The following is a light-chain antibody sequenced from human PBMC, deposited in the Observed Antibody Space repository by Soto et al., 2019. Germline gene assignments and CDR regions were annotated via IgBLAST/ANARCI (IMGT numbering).Light chain of an antibody. CDR1: QSVLHSSNNKNY. V-gene: IGKV4-1*01. CDR2: WAS. Sequence: DIVMTQSPDSLAVALGERATINCKSSQSVLHSSNNKNYLAWYQPKPGQPPKLLIYWASTRESGVPDRFSGSGSGTDLPLTISSLHAEDVAVYYCQQYYATPPYTFGQGTKLEIK. J-gene: IGKJ2*01. CDR3: QQYYATPPYT.